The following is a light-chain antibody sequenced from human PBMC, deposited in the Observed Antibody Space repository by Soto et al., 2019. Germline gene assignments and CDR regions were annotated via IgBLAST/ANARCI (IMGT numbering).Light chain of an antibody. CDR1: TSDVGIYNL. CDR3: SSYAGSRWV. Sequence: QSVLTQPASVSGSPGQSITISCSGTTSDVGIYNLVSWYQQHPGTAPKLVIYEVHQRPSGVSNLFSGSRSGNTASLTISGLQSEAEADYYCSSYAGSRWVFGGGTKLTVL. V-gene: IGLV2-23*02. J-gene: IGLJ3*02. CDR2: EVH.